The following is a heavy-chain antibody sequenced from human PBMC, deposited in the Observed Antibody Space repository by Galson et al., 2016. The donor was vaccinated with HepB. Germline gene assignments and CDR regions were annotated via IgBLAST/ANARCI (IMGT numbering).Heavy chain of an antibody. J-gene: IGHJ4*02. D-gene: IGHD3-10*01. V-gene: IGHV3-33*08. CDR2: IWYDGSNK. Sequence: SLRLSCAASGFTFSNYAIHWVRQTPGQGLEWVAVIWYDGSNKYYSDSVRGRFTISRDNSKNTSYLQMNSLRAADTAVYYCVRARGSYASGTGHWGQGTLVTVSS. CDR3: VRARGSYASGTGH. CDR1: GFTFSNYA.